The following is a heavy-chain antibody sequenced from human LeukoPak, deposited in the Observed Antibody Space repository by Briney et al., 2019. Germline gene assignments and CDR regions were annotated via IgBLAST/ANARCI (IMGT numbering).Heavy chain of an antibody. CDR2: ISAYNGNT. D-gene: IGHD6-19*01. V-gene: IGHV1-18*01. CDR1: GYTFTSYG. J-gene: IGHJ4*02. Sequence: ASVKVSCKASGYTFTSYGISWVRQAPGQGLEWMGWISAYNGNTNYAQKLQGRVTMTTDTSTSTAYMELRSLRSDDTAVYYCARDMNSSGFGLSYFDYWGQGTLDTVSS. CDR3: ARDMNSSGFGLSYFDY.